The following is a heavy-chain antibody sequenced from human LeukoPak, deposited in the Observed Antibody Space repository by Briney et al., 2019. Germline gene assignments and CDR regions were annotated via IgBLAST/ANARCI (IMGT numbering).Heavy chain of an antibody. CDR3: ATRRFGELTY. CDR1: GFTFSTYG. V-gene: IGHV3-66*01. J-gene: IGHJ4*02. Sequence: GGSLRLSCVASGFTFSTYGMSWVRQAPGKGLEWVSILYHGGSTYYADSVKGRFSISRDTSKNTLYLQMNSLRVEDTAVYYCATRRFGELTYWGQGTLVTVSS. D-gene: IGHD3-10*01. CDR2: LYHGGST.